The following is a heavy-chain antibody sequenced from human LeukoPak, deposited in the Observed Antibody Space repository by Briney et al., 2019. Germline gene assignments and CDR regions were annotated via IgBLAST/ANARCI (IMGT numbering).Heavy chain of an antibody. V-gene: IGHV5-51*01. Sequence: GESLKISCKASGYTFTNYWIGWVRQMPGKGLEWMGIIYPGDSDTRYSPSFQGQVTISADKSISTAYLQWSSLKASDTAMYYCARHSDWRFDYWGQGTLVTVSS. CDR1: GYTFTNYW. CDR3: ARHSDWRFDY. CDR2: IYPGDSDT. D-gene: IGHD3-9*01. J-gene: IGHJ4*02.